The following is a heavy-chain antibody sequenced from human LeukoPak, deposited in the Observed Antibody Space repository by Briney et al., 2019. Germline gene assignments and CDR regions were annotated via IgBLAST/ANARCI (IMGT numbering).Heavy chain of an antibody. CDR2: ISSSGSNI. Sequence: PGGTLRLSCAASGFTFSDYYMSWLGQAPGKGLEGVSYISSSGSNIYYADSVKGGLTISRDNAKNSLYLQMNSLRAEDTAVYYCARDYGSSWYVSFDLYYYYYMDVWGKGTTVTVSS. J-gene: IGHJ6*03. CDR3: ARDYGSSWYVSFDLYYYYYMDV. D-gene: IGHD6-13*01. CDR1: GFTFSDYY. V-gene: IGHV3-11*04.